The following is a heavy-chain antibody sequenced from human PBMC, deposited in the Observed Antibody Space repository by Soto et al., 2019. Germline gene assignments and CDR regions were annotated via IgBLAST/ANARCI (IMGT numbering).Heavy chain of an antibody. V-gene: IGHV4-59*08. CDR2: IYYSGST. D-gene: IGHD1-26*01. CDR1: GCDIRSYY. J-gene: IGHJ6*02. Sequence: SDTLSHNFTNSGCDIRSYYWSWFRQPPGKELQYIGYIYYSGSTNYNPSLKSRVTISDDTSTNQFSLTLSSVTAADTAVYYCARGWWEREGYVMDVWGQGTTVT. CDR3: ARGWWEREGYVMDV.